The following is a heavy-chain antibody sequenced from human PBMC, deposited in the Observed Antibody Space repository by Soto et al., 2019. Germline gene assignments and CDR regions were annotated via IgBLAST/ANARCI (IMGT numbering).Heavy chain of an antibody. CDR2: IFYTGTT. CDR3: ARLVVVAPVANV. V-gene: IGHV4-39*02. D-gene: IGHD2-2*01. CDR1: GGSINYNSYH. Sequence: QLQLQESGPGLVKPSETLSLTCSVSGGSINYNSYHWGWIRQPPGQGLEWIGSIFYTGTTFYNPSLGSRGTMSVDTSKNSFSLHLTSVTAADTAVYFCARLVVVAPVANVWGQGTLVTVSS. J-gene: IGHJ4*02.